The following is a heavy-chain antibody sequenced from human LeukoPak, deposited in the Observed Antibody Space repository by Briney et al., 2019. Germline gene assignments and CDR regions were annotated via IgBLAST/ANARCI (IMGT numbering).Heavy chain of an antibody. CDR1: GGTFSSYA. CDR2: INTSGGST. D-gene: IGHD2-15*01. J-gene: IGHJ4*02. V-gene: IGHV1-46*03. Sequence: ASVKVSCKASGGTFSSYAISWVRQAPGQGLDWIGMINTSGGSTSNAQRFQGRVSMTRDTSTSTVYMELSSLRSDDTAVYYCSRNAASGLDYWGQGTLVTVSS. CDR3: SRNAASGLDY.